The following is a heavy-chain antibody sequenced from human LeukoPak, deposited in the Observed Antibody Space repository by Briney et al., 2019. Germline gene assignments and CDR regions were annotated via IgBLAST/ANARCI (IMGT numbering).Heavy chain of an antibody. Sequence: PGGSLRLSCAASGFTFSDYYMAWIRQAPGKGLVWVSRINTDGSSTSYADSVKGRFTISRDNAKNTVYLQMNSLRAEDTAVYYCARGGSVSCHHWGQGTLVTVSS. D-gene: IGHD2-2*01. V-gene: IGHV3-74*01. CDR3: ARGGSVSCHH. CDR1: GFTFSDYY. CDR2: INTDGSST. J-gene: IGHJ1*01.